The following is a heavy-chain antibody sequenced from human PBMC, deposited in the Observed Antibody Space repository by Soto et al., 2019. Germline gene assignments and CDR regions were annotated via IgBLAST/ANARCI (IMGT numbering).Heavy chain of an antibody. CDR2: ISGSGGST. J-gene: IGHJ6*02. CDR3: AKEVRVVLFSYYGMDV. Sequence: EVQLLESGGGLVQPGGSLRLSCAASGFTFSNYAMSWVRQAPGKGLEWVSAISGSGGSTFYADSVKGRFTISRDNFKNTLYLQMNSLRAEDTAVYYCAKEVRVVLFSYYGMDVWGQGTTVTVSS. CDR1: GFTFSNYA. V-gene: IGHV3-23*01. D-gene: IGHD2-21*01.